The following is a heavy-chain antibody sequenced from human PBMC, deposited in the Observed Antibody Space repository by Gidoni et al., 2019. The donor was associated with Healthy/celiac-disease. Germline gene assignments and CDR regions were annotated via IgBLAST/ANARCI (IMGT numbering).Heavy chain of an antibody. J-gene: IGHJ4*02. CDR3: AHRQGGQGGYSYDPPFDY. CDR1: GFSLSTSGVG. D-gene: IGHD5-18*01. CDR2: IYWDDDQ. Sequence: QITFKESGPTLVKPTQTLTLTCTFSGFSLSTSGVGVGWIRQPPGKALEWLALIYWDDDQRYSPSLKSRLTITKDTSKNQVVLTMTNMDPVDTATYYCAHRQGGQGGYSYDPPFDYWGQGTLVTVSS. V-gene: IGHV2-5*02.